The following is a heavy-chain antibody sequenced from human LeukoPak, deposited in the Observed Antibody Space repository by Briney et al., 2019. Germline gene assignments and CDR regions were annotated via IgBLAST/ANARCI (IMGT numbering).Heavy chain of an antibody. Sequence: GGSLTHSPADSGFSFLSSPLHWVRQAPGKGLEWVSSITSSGSYIYYADSVKGRFTISRDNAKNSLYLQMNSLRAEDTAVYYCVRDVNGIYFAFAIWGGRVMVSVSS. V-gene: IGHV3-21*01. CDR2: ITSSGSYI. CDR1: GFSFLSSP. CDR3: VRDVNGIYFAFAI. J-gene: IGHJ3*02. D-gene: IGHD2-8*01.